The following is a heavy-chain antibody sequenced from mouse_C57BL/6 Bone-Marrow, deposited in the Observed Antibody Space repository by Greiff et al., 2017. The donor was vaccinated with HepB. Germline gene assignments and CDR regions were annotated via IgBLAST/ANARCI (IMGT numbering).Heavy chain of an antibody. CDR2: INPNYGTT. CDR3: ARRSTMGSYYFDY. Sequence: EVKLVESGPELVKPGASVKISCKASGYSFTDYNMNWVKQSNGKSLEWIGVINPNYGTTSYNQKFKGKATLTVDQSSSTAYMQLNSLTSEDSAVYYCARRSTMGSYYFDYWGQGTTLTVSS. V-gene: IGHV1-39*01. J-gene: IGHJ2*01. CDR1: GYSFTDYN. D-gene: IGHD2-1*01.